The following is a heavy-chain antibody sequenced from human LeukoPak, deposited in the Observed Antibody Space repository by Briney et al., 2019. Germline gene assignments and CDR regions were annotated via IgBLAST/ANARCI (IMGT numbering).Heavy chain of an antibody. J-gene: IGHJ5*02. V-gene: IGHV3-73*01. D-gene: IGHD3-22*01. CDR2: IRSKANNYAT. CDR3: AKFRDSRGPGRGFDP. CDR1: GFTFSGSA. Sequence: GGSLKLSCAASGFTFSGSAMHWVRQASGKGLEWVARIRSKANNYATAYAASVKDRFTISRDNSKNTLYLQMNSLRDEDTAVYYCAKFRDSRGPGRGFDPWGQGTLVTVSS.